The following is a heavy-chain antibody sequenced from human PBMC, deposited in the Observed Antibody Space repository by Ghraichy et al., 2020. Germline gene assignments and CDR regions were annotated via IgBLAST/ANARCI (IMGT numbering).Heavy chain of an antibody. Sequence: GGSLRLSCAASGFTFSSYSMNWVRQAPGKGLEWVSSISSSSSYIYYADSVKGRFTISRDNAKNSLYLQMNSLRAEDTAVYYCARERKDQYQLQTSYYYYGMDVWGQGTTVTVSS. V-gene: IGHV3-21*01. J-gene: IGHJ6*02. CDR3: ARERKDQYQLQTSYYYYGMDV. CDR1: GFTFSSYS. D-gene: IGHD2-2*01. CDR2: ISSSSSYI.